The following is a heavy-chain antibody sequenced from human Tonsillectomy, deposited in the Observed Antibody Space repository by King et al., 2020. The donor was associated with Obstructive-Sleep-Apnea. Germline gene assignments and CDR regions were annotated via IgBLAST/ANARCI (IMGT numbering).Heavy chain of an antibody. CDR1: GFSLSTSGVG. V-gene: IGHV2-5*02. Sequence: TLKESGPTLVKPKQTLTLTCTFSGFSLSTSGVGVGWIRQPQGKALEWLALIYWDDEKRYNPSLKSRLTITKDTSKNQVVLTMTNMDPVSTATYYCAHSRAAAYYFHYWGPGTLFTVSS. J-gene: IGHJ4*02. CDR3: AHSRAAAYYFHY. CDR2: IYWDDEK. D-gene: IGHD6-13*01.